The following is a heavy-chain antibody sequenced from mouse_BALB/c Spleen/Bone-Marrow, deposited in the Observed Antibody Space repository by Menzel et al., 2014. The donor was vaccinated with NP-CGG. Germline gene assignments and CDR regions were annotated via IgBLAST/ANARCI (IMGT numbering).Heavy chain of an antibody. J-gene: IGHJ3*01. CDR2: IDPANGNT. CDR3: ARYYYGSSLFAY. V-gene: IGHV14-3*02. D-gene: IGHD1-1*01. Sequence: EVHLVESGAELVKPGASVKLSCTASGFNIKDTYMYWVKQRPEQGLEWIGRIDPANGNTKYDPKFQDKATITADTSSNTAYLQLSSLTSEDTAVYYCARYYYGSSLFAYWGQGTLVTGSA. CDR1: GFNIKDTY.